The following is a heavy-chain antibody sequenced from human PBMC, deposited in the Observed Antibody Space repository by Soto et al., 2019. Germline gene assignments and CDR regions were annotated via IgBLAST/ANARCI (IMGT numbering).Heavy chain of an antibody. D-gene: IGHD5-18*01. CDR1: GHSISSGFYY. CDR3: ARYGYSYSMRFFDK. J-gene: IGHJ4*02. CDR2: MYHSGST. V-gene: IGHV4-38-2*01. Sequence: PSETLSLTCAGSGHSISSGFYYWGWIRQPPGKGLEWIGSMYHSGSTYYNPSLKSRVTMSVDTSKNQLSLKLTSLTAADTAVYYCARYGYSYSMRFFDKWGQGTRVTVSS.